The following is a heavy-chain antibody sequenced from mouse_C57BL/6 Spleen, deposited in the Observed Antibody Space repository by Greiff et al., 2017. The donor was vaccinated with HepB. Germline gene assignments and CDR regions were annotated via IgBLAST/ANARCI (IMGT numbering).Heavy chain of an antibody. CDR3: ARFLTGTRYFDY. Sequence: VKLVESGAELVKPGASVKLSCKASGYTFTSYWMHWVKQRPGRGLEWIGRIDPNSGGTKYNEKFKSKATLTVDKPSSTAYMQLSSLTSEDSAVYYCARFLTGTRYFDYWGQGTTLTVSS. CDR1: GYTFTSYW. D-gene: IGHD4-1*01. V-gene: IGHV1-72*01. J-gene: IGHJ2*01. CDR2: IDPNSGGT.